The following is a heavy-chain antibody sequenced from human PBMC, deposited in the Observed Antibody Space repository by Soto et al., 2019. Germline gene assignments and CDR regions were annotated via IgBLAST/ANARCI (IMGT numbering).Heavy chain of an antibody. J-gene: IGHJ5*02. CDR1: GGSISSSSYS. CDR2: AYFSGNT. CDR3: ARLGYDSSGYPSWFDP. V-gene: IGHV4-31*03. Sequence: PSETLCLTCTVSGGSISSSSYSWSWIRQHPGKGLEWIGYAYFSGNTDYNPSLKSRVTISVDTSKKQFSLRLTSVTVADTAVYYCARLGYDSSGYPSWFDPWGQGTLVTVSS. D-gene: IGHD3-22*01.